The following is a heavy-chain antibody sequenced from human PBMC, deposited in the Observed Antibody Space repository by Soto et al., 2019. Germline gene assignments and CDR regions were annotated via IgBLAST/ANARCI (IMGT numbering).Heavy chain of an antibody. J-gene: IGHJ4*02. V-gene: IGHV3-23*01. CDR2: ISGSGCST. D-gene: IGHD3-10*01. Sequence: EVQLLESGGGLVQPGGSLRLSCAASGFTFSXXXXXXXXXXXXXXXXXXSAISGSGCSTYYADSVKGRFTISRDNXXXXXXXXXXXXXXXXXXXXXXXXXXDYAVXXVIRLFYWGQGTLVTVSS. CDR1: GFTFSXXX. CDR3: XXXXDYAVXXVIRLFY.